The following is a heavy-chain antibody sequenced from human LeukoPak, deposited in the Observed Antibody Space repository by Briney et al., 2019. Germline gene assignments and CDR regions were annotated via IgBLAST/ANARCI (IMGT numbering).Heavy chain of an antibody. V-gene: IGHV3-30-3*01. CDR2: ISYDGSNK. J-gene: IGHJ4*02. D-gene: IGHD3-3*01. CDR1: GFTFSSYA. Sequence: GRSLRLSCAASGFTFSSYAMHWVRQAPGKGLEWVAVISYDGSNKYYADSVKGRFTISRDNSKNTLYLQMNSLRAEDTAVYYCASLYYDFWSGHYNGLDYWGQGTLVTVSS. CDR3: ASLYYDFWSGHYNGLDY.